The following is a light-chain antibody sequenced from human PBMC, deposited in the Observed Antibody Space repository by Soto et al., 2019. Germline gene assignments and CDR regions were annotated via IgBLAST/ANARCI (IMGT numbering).Light chain of an antibody. CDR1: SSNIGAGYD. V-gene: IGLV1-40*01. CDR2: GSS. Sequence: QSVLTQPPSVSGAPGQRVTISCTGSSSNIGAGYDVHWYQQLPGTAPKLLIYGSSNRPSGVPDRFSGSKSGTSASLAITGLQAEAEADYYCQSYDSSLSGYVVFGGGTKLTVL. J-gene: IGLJ2*01. CDR3: QSYDSSLSGYVV.